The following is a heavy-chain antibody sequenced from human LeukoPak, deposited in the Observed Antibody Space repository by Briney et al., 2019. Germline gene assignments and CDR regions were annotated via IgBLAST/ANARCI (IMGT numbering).Heavy chain of an antibody. CDR3: EKIAAAGSY. CDR2: ISYDGSNK. D-gene: IGHD6-13*01. Sequence: PGGSLRLSCAASGFTFSSYAMRWVRQAPGKGLEWVAVISYDGSNKYYADSVKGRFTISRDNSKNTLYLQMNSLRAEDTAVYYCEKIAAAGSYWGQGTLVTVSS. CDR1: GFTFSSYA. V-gene: IGHV3-30-3*02. J-gene: IGHJ4*02.